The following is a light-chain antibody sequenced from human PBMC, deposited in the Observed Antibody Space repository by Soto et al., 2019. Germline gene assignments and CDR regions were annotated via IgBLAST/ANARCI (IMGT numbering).Light chain of an antibody. CDR2: EVS. CDR3: SSYTSNSTRV. Sequence: QSALTQPASVSGSPGQSITISCTGTSNDVGGYHYVSWYQQYPGKAPKLMIYEVSNRPSGVSNRFSGSKSGETASLTISGLQAEDEADYYCSSYTSNSTRVFGTGTKLTVL. J-gene: IGLJ1*01. V-gene: IGLV2-14*01. CDR1: SNDVGGYHY.